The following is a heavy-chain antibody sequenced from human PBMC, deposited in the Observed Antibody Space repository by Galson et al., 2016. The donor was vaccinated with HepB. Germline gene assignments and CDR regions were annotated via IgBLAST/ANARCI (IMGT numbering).Heavy chain of an antibody. D-gene: IGHD3-22*01. CDR2: IRDKAASYRT. V-gene: IGHV3-72*01. Sequence: SLRLSCAASGFTFTDHYVDWVRQAPGKGLEWVGRIRDKAASYRTQYAASVKGRFIFSRYDSGSSLYVQMNSLKTEDTGVYYCARLHYDGSIFHPFDCWGQGTLVTVSS. CDR3: ARLHYDGSIFHPFDC. J-gene: IGHJ4*02. CDR1: GFTFTDHY.